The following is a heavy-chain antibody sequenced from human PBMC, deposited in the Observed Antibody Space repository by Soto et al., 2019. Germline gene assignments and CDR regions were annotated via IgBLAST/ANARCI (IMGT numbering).Heavy chain of an antibody. CDR3: ARHTPAISISDH. D-gene: IGHD2-15*01. Sequence: QLQLQESGPGLVKPSETLSLTCTVSGGSISSSSYYWGWIRQPPGKGLEWIGSIYYSGSTYYNPSLKRRVTISVDTSTNQSSLKLSSVTAADTAVYYCARHTPAISISDHWGQGTLVTVSS. CDR1: GGSISSSSYY. V-gene: IGHV4-39*01. CDR2: IYYSGST. J-gene: IGHJ4*02.